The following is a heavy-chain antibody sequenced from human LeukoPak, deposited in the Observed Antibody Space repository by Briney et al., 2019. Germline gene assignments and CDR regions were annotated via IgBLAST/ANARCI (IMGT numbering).Heavy chain of an antibody. V-gene: IGHV3-7*01. CDR3: ARDGDYIMPPFDY. D-gene: IGHD4-17*01. J-gene: IGHJ4*02. CDR2: IKQDGSET. Sequence: TGGSLRLSCAASGFTFTRYWMSWVRQAPGRGLEWVANIKQDGSETHYVDSVKGRFTISRDNARNLVYLQMNSLRDDDTAVYCCARDGDYIMPPFDYWGQGILVTVSS. CDR1: GFTFTRYW.